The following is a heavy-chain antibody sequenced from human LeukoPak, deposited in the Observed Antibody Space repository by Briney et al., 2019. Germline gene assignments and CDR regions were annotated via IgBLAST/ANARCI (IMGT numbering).Heavy chain of an antibody. J-gene: IGHJ4*02. Sequence: GESLKISRKGSGYTFTTYWIGRMRQMPGKGLEWMAIITPGTSNTRYSPSLQGQVTISADNSISTAYLQWSSLKASDSAIYYCATRVSGAFYWGLGTLVTVSS. CDR1: GYTFTTYW. CDR2: ITPGTSNT. V-gene: IGHV5-51*01. CDR3: ATRVSGAFY. D-gene: IGHD1-26*01.